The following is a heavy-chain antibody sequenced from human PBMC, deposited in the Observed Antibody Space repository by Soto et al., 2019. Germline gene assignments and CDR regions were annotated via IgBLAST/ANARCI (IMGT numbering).Heavy chain of an antibody. J-gene: IGHJ3*02. CDR3: ARGEILSRGYSGYDGGAFDI. V-gene: IGHV4-34*01. CDR2: INHSGST. D-gene: IGHD5-12*01. Sequence: PSETLSLTCAVYGGSFSGYYWSWIRQPPGKGLEWIGEINHSGSTNYNPSLKSRVTISVDTSKNQFSLKLSSVTAADTAVYYCARGEILSRGYSGYDGGAFDIWGQGTMVTVSS. CDR1: GGSFSGYY.